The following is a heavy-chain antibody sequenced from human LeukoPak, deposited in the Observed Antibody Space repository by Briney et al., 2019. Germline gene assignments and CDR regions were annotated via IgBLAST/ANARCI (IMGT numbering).Heavy chain of an antibody. V-gene: IGHV3-23*01. CDR2: ISGSGGST. CDR3: AKGMYSSSFHFDY. J-gene: IGHJ4*02. D-gene: IGHD6-13*01. CDR1: GFAFSSYA. Sequence: GGSLRISCAASGFAFSSYAMSWVRQAPGKGLEGGSAISGSGGSTYYADSVKGRFTISRDNSKNTLYLQMNSLRAEDTAVYYCAKGMYSSSFHFDYWGQGTLVTVSS.